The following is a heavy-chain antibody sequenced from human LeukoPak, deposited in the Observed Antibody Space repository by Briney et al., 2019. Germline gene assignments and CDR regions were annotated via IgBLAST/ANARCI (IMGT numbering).Heavy chain of an antibody. CDR1: GFTFSSYS. Sequence: PGGSLRLSCAASGFTFSSYSMNWVRQAPGKGLEWVSYISSSSSTIYYADSVKGRFTISRDNAKNSLYLQMNSLRAEDTAVYYCARVVGLLWFGELSIAYNWFDPWGQGTLVTVSS. V-gene: IGHV3-48*04. CDR2: ISSSSSTI. D-gene: IGHD3-10*01. J-gene: IGHJ5*02. CDR3: ARVVGLLWFGELSIAYNWFDP.